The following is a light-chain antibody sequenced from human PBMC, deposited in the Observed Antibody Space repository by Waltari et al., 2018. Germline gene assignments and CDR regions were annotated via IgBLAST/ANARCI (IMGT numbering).Light chain of an antibody. J-gene: IGLJ3*02. Sequence: QSVLTQPPSVSGAPGQRVTISCPGSSSNIGPASDVQWYQQLPGTAPKLLIYANNNRPSGVPDRFSGSKFGTSASLAISGLQAEDEADYYCQSYDSSLSGSVFGGGTKL. CDR2: ANN. CDR3: QSYDSSLSGSV. CDR1: SSNIGPASD. V-gene: IGLV1-40*01.